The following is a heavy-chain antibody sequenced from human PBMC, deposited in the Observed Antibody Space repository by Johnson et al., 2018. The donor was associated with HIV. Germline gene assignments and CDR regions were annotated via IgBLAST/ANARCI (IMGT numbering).Heavy chain of an antibody. D-gene: IGHD1-26*01. CDR3: ARDRALGWELLGAFDI. V-gene: IGHV3-66*01. J-gene: IGHJ3*02. CDR1: GYSVTGYN. Sequence: MMLVESGGGLVQPGGSLRLSCAVSGYSVTGYNMNWVRQAPVKGLEWVSVIYTGSDSTSYTDSVKDRFTISRDSSKNAVYLQMNSLRAEDTALYYCARDRALGWELLGAFDIWGQGTMVTVSS. CDR2: IYTGSDST.